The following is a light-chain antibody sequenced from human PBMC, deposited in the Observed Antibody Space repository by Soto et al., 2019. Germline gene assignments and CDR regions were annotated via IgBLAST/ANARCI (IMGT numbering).Light chain of an antibody. J-gene: IGKJ1*01. CDR3: QQYNYWPRT. Sequence: EIVMTQSPATLSVSPGERATLSCRASQSVSSNLAWYQQKRGQAPRLLIYGASTRATGIPARFSGSGSGTEFTLTISSLQSEDFAIYYCQQYNYWPRTFGQGTKVEIK. CDR2: GAS. V-gene: IGKV3-15*01. CDR1: QSVSSN.